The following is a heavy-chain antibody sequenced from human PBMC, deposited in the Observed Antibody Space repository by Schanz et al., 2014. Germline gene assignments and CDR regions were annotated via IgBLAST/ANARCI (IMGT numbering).Heavy chain of an antibody. J-gene: IGHJ5*02. CDR1: GFSFSTYW. D-gene: IGHD1-1*01. V-gene: IGHV3-7*02. CDR3: ARGRVLES. Sequence: EEQLVESGGGLVQPGGSLRLSCAASGFSFSTYWMSWVRQAPGKGLEWVANIKRDGSEKYYVDSVKGRFTISRDNAKNSLFLQMNSLRPEDTAVYYCARGRVLESWGQGTLVTVSS. CDR2: IKRDGSEK.